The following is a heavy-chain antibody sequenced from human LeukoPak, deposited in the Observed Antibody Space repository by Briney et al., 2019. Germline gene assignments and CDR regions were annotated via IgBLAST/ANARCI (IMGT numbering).Heavy chain of an antibody. V-gene: IGHV1-2*02. Sequence: GASVKVSCKASGYTFTGYYMHWVRQAPGQGLEWMGWINPNSGGTNYAQKFQGRVTMTRDTSISTAYMELSRLRSDDTAVYYCARVEQWLVQGIYYYYGMDVWGQGTTVTVSS. CDR3: ARVEQWLVQGIYYYYGMDV. J-gene: IGHJ6*02. CDR1: GYTFTGYY. CDR2: INPNSGGT. D-gene: IGHD6-19*01.